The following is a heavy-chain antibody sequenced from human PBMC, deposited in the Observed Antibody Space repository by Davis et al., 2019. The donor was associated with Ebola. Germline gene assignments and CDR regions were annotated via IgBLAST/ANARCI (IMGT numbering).Heavy chain of an antibody. CDR2: ISAYNGNT. J-gene: IGHJ6*02. V-gene: IGHV1-18*01. Sequence: AASVKVSCKASGYTFTSYAMHWVRQAPGQRLEWMGWISAYNGNTNYAQKLQGRVTMTTDTSTSTAYMELRSLRSDDTAVYYCARGSNSSYYYYGMDVWGQGTTVTVSS. CDR3: ARGSNSSYYYYGMDV. D-gene: IGHD2/OR15-2a*01. CDR1: GYTFTSYA.